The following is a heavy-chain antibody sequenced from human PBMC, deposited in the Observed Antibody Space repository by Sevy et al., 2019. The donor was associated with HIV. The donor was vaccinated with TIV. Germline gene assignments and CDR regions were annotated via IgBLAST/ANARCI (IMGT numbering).Heavy chain of an antibody. CDR3: ARVPARSWFEGGFDY. Sequence: GGSLRLSCAASGFTFSDYYMSWIRQAPGKGLEWVSYISSSGSTIYYADSVKGRFTISRDNAKNSLYLQMNSLRAEDRAVYYCARVPARSWFEGGFDYWGQGTLVTVSS. D-gene: IGHD3-10*01. J-gene: IGHJ4*02. V-gene: IGHV3-11*01. CDR1: GFTFSDYY. CDR2: ISSSGSTI.